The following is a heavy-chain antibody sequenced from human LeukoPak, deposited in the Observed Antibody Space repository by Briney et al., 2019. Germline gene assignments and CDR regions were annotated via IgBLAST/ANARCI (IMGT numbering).Heavy chain of an antibody. Sequence: GGSLRLSCTPSGFTFSSHAMSWVRQAPGKGLEWVSGIGGNGAVPYYGGSVKGRFTISRDNAKNSLYLQMNSLRAEDTALYYCTLSGRGSQIDYWGQGTLVTVSS. CDR3: TLSGRGSQIDY. CDR2: IGGNGAVP. D-gene: IGHD3-10*01. V-gene: IGHV3-23*01. CDR1: GFTFSSHA. J-gene: IGHJ4*02.